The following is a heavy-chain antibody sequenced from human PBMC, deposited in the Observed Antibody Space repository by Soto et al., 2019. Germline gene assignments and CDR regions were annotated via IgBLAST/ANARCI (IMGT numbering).Heavy chain of an antibody. CDR3: ARYGAGTTVVVMGSFPAAFDI. CDR2: IYPGDSDT. J-gene: IGHJ3*02. D-gene: IGHD1-1*01. V-gene: IGHV5-51*01. Sequence: DSLTIPLKGSGYSFTSYWIGLVRQIPGKGLEWLGIIYPGDSDTRYSPSFQGQVTISADKSISTAYLQWSSLKASDTAMYYCARYGAGTTVVVMGSFPAAFDIWGQGTMVTVSS. CDR1: GYSFTSYW.